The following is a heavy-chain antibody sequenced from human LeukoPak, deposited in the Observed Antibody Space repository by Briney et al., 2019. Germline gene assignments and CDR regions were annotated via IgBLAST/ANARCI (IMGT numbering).Heavy chain of an antibody. CDR2: ISSGSRYI. CDR1: GFTFSGHA. CDR3: ARHLFDIVVVPSAIDSFDI. V-gene: IGHV3-21*01. J-gene: IGHJ3*02. D-gene: IGHD2-2*02. Sequence: GGSLRLSCAASGFTFSGHAMIWVRQAPGEGLEWVSSISSGSRYISYAESLKGRFTISRDNAKNSLFLQMNSLGAEDTALYFCARHLFDIVVVPSAIDSFDIWGQGTMVTVSS.